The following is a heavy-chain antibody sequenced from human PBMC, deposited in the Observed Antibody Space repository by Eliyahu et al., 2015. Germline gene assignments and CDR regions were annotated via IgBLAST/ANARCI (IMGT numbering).Heavy chain of an antibody. CDR1: GFTFSSYW. V-gene: IGHV3-74*01. CDR2: IKSDGSST. J-gene: IGHJ4*02. D-gene: IGHD2/OR15-2a*01. Sequence: EVQLVESGGGLVQPGGSLRLXCXASGFTFSSYWMQWVRQAPGEGPVWVSHIKSDGSSTTYADSVKGRFTISRDNAKNTLYLQMNSLRGEDTAVYYCARDGPNRYLDYWGQGTLVTVSS. CDR3: ARDGPNRYLDY.